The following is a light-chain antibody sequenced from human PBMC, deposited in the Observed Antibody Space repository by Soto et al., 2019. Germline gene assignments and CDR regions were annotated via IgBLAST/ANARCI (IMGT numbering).Light chain of an antibody. CDR1: QSISSR. CDR3: QQLDSFPLT. Sequence: DIQMTQSPSTLSASVGDRVTITCRASQSISSRLAWYQQKPGKAPKLLIYAASNLQSGVPVRFSGSGSGTDFILSINSLQPEDVATYYCQQLDSFPLTFGQGTRLEIK. CDR2: AAS. V-gene: IGKV1-12*01. J-gene: IGKJ5*01.